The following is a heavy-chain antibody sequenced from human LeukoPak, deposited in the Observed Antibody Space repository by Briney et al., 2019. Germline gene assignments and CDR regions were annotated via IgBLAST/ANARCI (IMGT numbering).Heavy chain of an antibody. Sequence: GGSLRLSCGASGSTASGFTFINYGMRWVRQAPGKGLEWVALIWHDGTKKFYSDSVKGRFTVSRDNSKNTLYLEMNSLRAEDTAVYYCASRITRIVANVFDIWGQGTMVTVSS. CDR2: IWHDGTKK. CDR1: GFTFINYG. J-gene: IGHJ3*02. D-gene: IGHD3-22*01. CDR3: ASRITRIVANVFDI. V-gene: IGHV3-33*01.